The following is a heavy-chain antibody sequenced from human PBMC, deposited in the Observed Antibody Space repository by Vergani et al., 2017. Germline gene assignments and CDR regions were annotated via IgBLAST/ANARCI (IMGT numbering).Heavy chain of an antibody. CDR1: GYTFTSYY. CDR3: ARDQYDYVWGSYRNFDY. Sequence: QVQLVQSGAEVKKPGASVKVSCKASGYTFTSYYMHWVRQAPGQGLEWMGIINPSGGSTSYAQKFQGRVTMTRDTSTSTVYMELSSLRSEETAVYYCARDQYDYVWGSYRNFDYWGQGTLVTVSS. V-gene: IGHV1-46*01. D-gene: IGHD3-16*02. J-gene: IGHJ4*02. CDR2: INPSGGST.